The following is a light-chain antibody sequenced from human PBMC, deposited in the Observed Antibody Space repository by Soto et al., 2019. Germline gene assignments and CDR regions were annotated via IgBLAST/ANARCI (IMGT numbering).Light chain of an antibody. CDR3: QQYNSYTWT. J-gene: IGKJ1*01. CDR1: QGIRND. Sequence: IQMTQSPSSLSASVGDRVTITCRASQGIRNDLGWYQQKPGKAAKPLIYDASRLESGVPSMFSGSGSGTEFTLTISSLQHDDFATSYCQQYNSYTWTFGQGTKVDIK. CDR2: DAS. V-gene: IGKV1-17*01.